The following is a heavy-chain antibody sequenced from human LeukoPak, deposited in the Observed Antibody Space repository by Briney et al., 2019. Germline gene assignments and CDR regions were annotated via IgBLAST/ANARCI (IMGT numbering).Heavy chain of an antibody. CDR2: IRYDGSNK. V-gene: IGHV3-30*02. CDR3: AKDETVVAATPGYFDY. J-gene: IGHJ4*02. D-gene: IGHD2-15*01. Sequence: GGSLRLSCAASGFTFSSYGMHWVRQAPGKGLEWVAFIRYDGSNKYYADSVKGRFTISRDNSKNTLYLQMNSLRAEDTAVYYCAKDETVVAATPGYFDYWGQGTLVTVSS. CDR1: GFTFSSYG.